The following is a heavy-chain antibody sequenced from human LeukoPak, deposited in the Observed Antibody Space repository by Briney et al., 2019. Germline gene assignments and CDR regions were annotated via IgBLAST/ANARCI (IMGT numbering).Heavy chain of an antibody. D-gene: IGHD3-10*01. Sequence: ASVNVSCKASGYTFTGYYMHWVRQAPGQGLEWMGWINPNSGGTNYAQKFQGRVTMTRDTSISTAYMELSRLRSDETAVYYCARDWALLWFGELGGYFDYWGQGTLVTVSS. CDR1: GYTFTGYY. V-gene: IGHV1-2*02. CDR3: ARDWALLWFGELGGYFDY. CDR2: INPNSGGT. J-gene: IGHJ4*02.